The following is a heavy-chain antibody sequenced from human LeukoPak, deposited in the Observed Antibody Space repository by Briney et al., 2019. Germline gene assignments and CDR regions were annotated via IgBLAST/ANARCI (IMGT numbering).Heavy chain of an antibody. CDR1: GGTFSSYA. J-gene: IGHJ3*02. V-gene: IGHV1-69*01. CDR3: WVDSGSYYSGAFDI. CDR2: IILIFGTA. Sequence: SVKVSCKASGGTFSSYAISWVRQPPGQGLEWMGGIILIFGTANYAQKFQGRVTITADESTSTAYMELSSLRSEDTAVYYCWVDSGSYYSGAFDIWGQGTMVTVSS. D-gene: IGHD1-26*01.